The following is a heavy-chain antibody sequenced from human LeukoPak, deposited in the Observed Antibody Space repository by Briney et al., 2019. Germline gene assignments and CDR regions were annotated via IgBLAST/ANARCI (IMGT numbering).Heavy chain of an antibody. CDR1: GGSISSSSYY. CDR3: ARWDSNYDYFDY. V-gene: IGHV4-39*07. J-gene: IGHJ4*02. Sequence: PSETLSLTCTVSGGSISSSSYYWGWIRQPPGKGLEWIGSIYHSGSTYYNPSLKSRVTISVDTSKNQFSLKLSSVTAADTAVYYCARWDSNYDYFDYWGQGTLVTVSS. CDR2: IYHSGST. D-gene: IGHD4-11*01.